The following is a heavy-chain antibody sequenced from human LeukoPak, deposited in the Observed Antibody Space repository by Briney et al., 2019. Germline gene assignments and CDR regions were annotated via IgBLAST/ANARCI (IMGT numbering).Heavy chain of an antibody. J-gene: IGHJ6*02. CDR1: GGSINSGDYY. Sequence: KPSQTLSLTCTVSGGSINSGDYYWSWIRQPPGKGLEWIGYIYYSGSTYYKPSLKSRVTISLDTSKNQFSLKLSSVTAADTAVYYCARELTSGRPRYDIYGMDVWGQGTTVTVSS. V-gene: IGHV4-30-4*01. CDR2: IYYSGST. D-gene: IGHD3-9*01. CDR3: ARELTSGRPRYDIYGMDV.